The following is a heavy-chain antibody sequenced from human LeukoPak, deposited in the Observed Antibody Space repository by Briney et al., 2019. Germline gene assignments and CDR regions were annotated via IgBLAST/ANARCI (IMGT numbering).Heavy chain of an antibody. Sequence: SETLSLTCTVSGGSISSGGYYWSWIRQHPGKGLEWIGYIYYSGSTYYNPSLKSRVTISEDTSKNQFSLKLSSVTAADTAVYYCARDRGRNNYYYGLDVWGQGTTVTVSS. CDR3: ARDRGRNNYYYGLDV. J-gene: IGHJ6*02. V-gene: IGHV4-31*03. CDR1: GGSISSGGYY. D-gene: IGHD2/OR15-2a*01. CDR2: IYYSGST.